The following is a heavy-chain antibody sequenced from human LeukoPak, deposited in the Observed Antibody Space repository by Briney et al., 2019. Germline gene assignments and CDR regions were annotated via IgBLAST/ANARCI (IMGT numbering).Heavy chain of an antibody. Sequence: PGGSLRLSCAASGFTFSSYWMHWVRQAPGKGLVWVSRINSDGSSTSYADSVKGRFTISRDNAKNTLYLQMNSLRAEDTAVYYCATTFGWPPYYFDYWGQGTLVTVSS. CDR3: ATTFGWPPYYFDY. J-gene: IGHJ4*02. CDR2: INSDGSST. D-gene: IGHD6-19*01. V-gene: IGHV3-74*01. CDR1: GFTFSSYW.